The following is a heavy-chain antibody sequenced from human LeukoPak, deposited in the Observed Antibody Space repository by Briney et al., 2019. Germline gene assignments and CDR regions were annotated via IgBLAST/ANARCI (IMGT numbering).Heavy chain of an antibody. CDR2: NSNSGST. D-gene: IGHD4-17*01. V-gene: IGHV4-59*01. J-gene: IGHJ6*02. CDR3: ARAMTTGGMDV. Sequence: PSETLSLTCTVSGGSISSYYWTWIRQPPGKGLEWIDYNSNSGSTNYNPSLKSRVTISVDTSKNQFSLKLSSVTAADTAVYYCARAMTTGGMDVWGQGTTVTVSS. CDR1: GGSISSYY.